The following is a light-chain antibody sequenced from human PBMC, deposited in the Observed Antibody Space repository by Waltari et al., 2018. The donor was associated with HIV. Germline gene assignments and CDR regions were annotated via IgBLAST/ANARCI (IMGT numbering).Light chain of an antibody. CDR2: AAS. Sequence: DIQMTQSSSSLSASVGDRVTITCRASQSTSSYLNWYQQKPGKAPKLLIYAASSLQSGVPSRFSGSGSGTDFTLTISSLQPEDFATYYCQQTYSTPPTFGQGTKVEIK. J-gene: IGKJ1*01. CDR1: QSTSSY. CDR3: QQTYSTPPT. V-gene: IGKV1-39*01.